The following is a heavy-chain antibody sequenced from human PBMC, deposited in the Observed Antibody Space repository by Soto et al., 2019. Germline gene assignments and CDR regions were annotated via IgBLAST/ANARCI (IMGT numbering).Heavy chain of an antibody. CDR3: AREIRETNIVVVPAAEGNYMDV. V-gene: IGHV4-31*03. CDR2: IYYSGST. J-gene: IGHJ6*03. Sequence: QVQLQESGPGLVKPSQTLSLTCTVSGGSISSGGYYWSWIRQHPGKGLEWIGYIYYSGSTYYNPSLKSRVTISVDPSKNQFSLKLSSVTAADTAVYYCAREIRETNIVVVPAAEGNYMDVWGKGTTVTVSS. CDR1: GGSISSGGYY. D-gene: IGHD2-2*01.